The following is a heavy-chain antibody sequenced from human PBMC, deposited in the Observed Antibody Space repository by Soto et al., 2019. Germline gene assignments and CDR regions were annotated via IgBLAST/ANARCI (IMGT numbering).Heavy chain of an antibody. Sequence: PSETLSLTCAVSGGSISSGGYSWSWIRQPPGKGLEWIGYIYHSGSTYYNPSLKSRVAISVDRTKNQFSLKLSSVTAADTAVYCCARERAAAGTHYFDYWGQGTLVTVSS. V-gene: IGHV4-30-2*01. CDR3: ARERAAAGTHYFDY. CDR1: GGSISSGGYS. CDR2: IYHSGST. J-gene: IGHJ4*02. D-gene: IGHD6-13*01.